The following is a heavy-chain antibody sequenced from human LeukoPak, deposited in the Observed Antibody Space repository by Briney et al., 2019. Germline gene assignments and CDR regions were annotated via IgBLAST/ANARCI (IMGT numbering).Heavy chain of an antibody. V-gene: IGHV3-11*04. CDR1: GFTVSSNY. J-gene: IGHJ4*02. D-gene: IGHD2-2*01. CDR3: ARDPPRTSLDY. CDR2: ISSSGSTI. Sequence: PGGSLRLSCAASGFTVSSNYMSWVRQAPGKGLEWVSYISSSGSTIYYADSVKGRFTISRDNAENSLYLQMNSLRAEDTAVYYCARDPPRTSLDYWGQGTLVTVSS.